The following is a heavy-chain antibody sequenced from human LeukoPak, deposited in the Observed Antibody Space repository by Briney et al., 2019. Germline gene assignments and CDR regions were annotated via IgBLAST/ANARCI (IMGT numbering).Heavy chain of an antibody. CDR2: IILIFGKA. Sequence: ASVKVSCKASGGTFNNYAINWVRQAPGQGLEWMGGIILIFGKAKYAQKFQGRVTITTDESTSSAYMELSSLRSEDTAIYYCATTRASGLRLGELSSPFDAFDIWGQGTMVTVSS. CDR1: GGTFNNYA. J-gene: IGHJ3*02. V-gene: IGHV1-69*05. CDR3: ATTRASGLRLGELSSPFDAFDI. D-gene: IGHD3-16*02.